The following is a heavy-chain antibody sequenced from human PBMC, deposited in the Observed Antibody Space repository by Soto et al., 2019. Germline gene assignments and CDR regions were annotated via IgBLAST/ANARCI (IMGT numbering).Heavy chain of an antibody. CDR2: IWNDGSNK. CDR1: GFTFSSYG. J-gene: IGHJ6*02. CDR3: ASGRILMVRGVGTYYYGMYV. V-gene: IGHV3-33*01. D-gene: IGHD3-10*01. Sequence: GGSLRLSCAASGFTFSSYGMHWVRQAPGKGLEWVAVIWNDGSNKYYADSVKGRFTISRDNSKNTLYLQMNSLRAEDTAVYYCASGRILMVRGVGTYYYGMYVWGQGTTVTVSS.